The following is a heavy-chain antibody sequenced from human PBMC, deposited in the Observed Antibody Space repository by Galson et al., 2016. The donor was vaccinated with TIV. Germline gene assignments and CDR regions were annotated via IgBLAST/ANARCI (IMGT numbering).Heavy chain of an antibody. V-gene: IGHV5-51*03. CDR1: GYRFSNYW. D-gene: IGHD6-25*01. J-gene: IGHJ4*02. CDR3: ARAGDSGYAYYFDF. Sequence: QSGAEVKEPGESLKISCKGSGYRFSNYWIAWVRQMPGKGLEWMGVIYPVDSDTRYSPSFQGQVTISADKSISTAYLRWNSLKASDRAIYYCARAGDSGYAYYFDFWGQGTLVTVSS. CDR2: IYPVDSDT.